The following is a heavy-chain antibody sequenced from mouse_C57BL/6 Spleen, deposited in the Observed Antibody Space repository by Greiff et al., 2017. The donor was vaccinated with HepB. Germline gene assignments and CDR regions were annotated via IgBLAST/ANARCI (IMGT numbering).Heavy chain of an antibody. Sequence: VHLVESGPGLVQPSQSLSITCTVSGFSLTSYGVHWVRQSPGKGLEWLGVIWSGGSTDYNAAFISRLSISKDNSKSQVFFKMNSLQADDTAIYYCARGDWGQYYFDYWGQGTTLTVSS. CDR3: ARGDWGQYYFDY. CDR1: GFSLTSYG. CDR2: IWSGGST. V-gene: IGHV2-2*01. D-gene: IGHD4-1*01. J-gene: IGHJ2*01.